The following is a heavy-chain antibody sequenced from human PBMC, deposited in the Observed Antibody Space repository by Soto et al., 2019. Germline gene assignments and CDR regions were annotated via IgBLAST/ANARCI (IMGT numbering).Heavy chain of an antibody. J-gene: IGHJ4*02. CDR2: IYYSGNT. D-gene: IGHD2-2*01. V-gene: IGHV4-59*01. Sequence: SETLSLTCTVSGGSISAYYWSWIRQPPGKGLEWIGYIYYSGNTNYNPSLKSRVTMSIDTSKSRFSLKLSSLAAADTAVYYCARRYCTGTSCFFDYWGRGNLVTVSS. CDR1: GGSISAYY. CDR3: ARRYCTGTSCFFDY.